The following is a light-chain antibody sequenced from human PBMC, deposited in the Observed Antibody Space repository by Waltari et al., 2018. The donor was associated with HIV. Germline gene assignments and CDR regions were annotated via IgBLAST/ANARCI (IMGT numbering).Light chain of an antibody. CDR3: SSYTSFSTVL. Sequence: QSALTQPASVSGSPGQSITISCTGSSSDVGTYSLVSWYQHHPGKAPKLMIYEGNKQPSGVSNRFSGAKSGNTASLTISGLQAEDEADYYCSSYTSFSTVLFGGGTKLTVL. J-gene: IGLJ2*01. V-gene: IGLV2-23*03. CDR1: SSDVGTYSL. CDR2: EGN.